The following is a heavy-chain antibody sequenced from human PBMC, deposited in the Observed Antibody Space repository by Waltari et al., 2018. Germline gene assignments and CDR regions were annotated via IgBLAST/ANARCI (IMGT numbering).Heavy chain of an antibody. J-gene: IGHJ4*02. CDR2: IYASGTT. Sequence: QVQLQESGPGLVKPSETLSLTCTVSGSSISNNYWNWIRQLAGKGLEWIGRIYASGTTNYNPSLKSRVSVSVDTSKNQFSLNLTSVTAADTAVYYCARGLAFDSWGQGSLVTVSS. V-gene: IGHV4-4*07. CDR3: ARGLAFDS. CDR1: GSSISNNY. D-gene: IGHD3-9*01.